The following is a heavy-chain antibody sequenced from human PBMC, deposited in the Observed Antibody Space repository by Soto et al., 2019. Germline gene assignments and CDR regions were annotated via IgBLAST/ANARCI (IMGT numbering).Heavy chain of an antibody. CDR3: ARVGYYYDGSGYPIHWYFDL. CDR2: INPCGVST. V-gene: IGHV1-46*01. J-gene: IGHJ2*01. D-gene: IGHD3-22*01. CDR1: GYTFTSDY. Sequence: ASVKFSCKASGYTFTSDYMHWLRRAPGQGLELIVIINPCGVSTSYAQKFQGRVTITADESTSTAYMALSSLRSEDTAVYYCARVGYYYDGSGYPIHWYFDLCGRVTLVTVSS.